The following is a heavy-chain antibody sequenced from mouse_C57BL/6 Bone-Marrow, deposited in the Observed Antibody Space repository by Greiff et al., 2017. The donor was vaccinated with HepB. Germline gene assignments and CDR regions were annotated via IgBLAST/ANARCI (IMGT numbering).Heavy chain of an antibody. CDR2: IDPSDSYT. D-gene: IGHD2-4*01. CDR1: GYTFPSYW. Sequence: QVQLQQPGAELVMPGASVKLSCQASGYTFPSYWMHWVKQRPGQGLAWIGEIDPSDSYTNYNQKFKGKSTLTVDKSSSTAYMQLSSLTSEDSAVYYCEREVRKIYYDDDGDFDDWGKGTTVTVDS. J-gene: IGHJ2*01. CDR3: EREVRKIYYDDDGDFDD. V-gene: IGHV1-69*01.